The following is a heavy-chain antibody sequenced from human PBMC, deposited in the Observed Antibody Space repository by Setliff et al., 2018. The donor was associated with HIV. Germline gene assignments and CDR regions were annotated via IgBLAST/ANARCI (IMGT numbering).Heavy chain of an antibody. Sequence: NPSETLSLTCAVSNGSISRSSYYWGWIRQPPGKGPEWVGSIYYSGSTYYSPSLKSRVTISVDPSKRQFFLHLTSVTAADTAVYFCASTDNTGYKIDYWGQGALVTVSS. D-gene: IGHD3-10*01. CDR1: NGSISRSSYY. CDR2: IYYSGST. V-gene: IGHV4-39*01. CDR3: ASTDNTGYKIDY. J-gene: IGHJ4*01.